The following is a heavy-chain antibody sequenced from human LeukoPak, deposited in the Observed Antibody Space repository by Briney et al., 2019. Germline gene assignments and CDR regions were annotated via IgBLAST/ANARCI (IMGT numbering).Heavy chain of an antibody. V-gene: IGHV1-2*02. CDR1: GYTFTGYY. CDR2: INPNSGGT. J-gene: IGHJ5*02. D-gene: IGHD4-11*01. CDR3: AISLVTSKNWFDP. Sequence: GASVKVSCKASGYTFTGYYMHWVRQAPGQGLEWMGWINPNSGGTNYAQKFQGRVTMTRDTSISTAYMELSRLRSDDTAVYYRAISLVTSKNWFDPWGQGTLVTVSS.